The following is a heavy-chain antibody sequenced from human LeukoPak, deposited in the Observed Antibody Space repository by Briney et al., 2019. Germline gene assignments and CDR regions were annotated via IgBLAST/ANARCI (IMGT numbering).Heavy chain of an antibody. CDR1: GYTFTGYY. CDR2: INPNSGGT. V-gene: IGHV1-2*02. CDR3: ARGQLKAVSDY. J-gene: IGHJ4*02. D-gene: IGHD1-1*01. Sequence: ASVKVSCKASGYTFTGYYMHWVRQAPGQGLEWMGWINPNSGGTNYAQQFQGRVAMTRVTSISTAETELSGLCSNGTALYSCARGQLKAVSDYGGQGTLVTVSS.